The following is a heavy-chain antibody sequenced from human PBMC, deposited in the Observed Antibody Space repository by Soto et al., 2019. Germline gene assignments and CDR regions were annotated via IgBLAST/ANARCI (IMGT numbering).Heavy chain of an antibody. V-gene: IGHV3-30-3*01. D-gene: IGHD1-20*01. CDR2: ISYDGSNK. CDR1: GFTFSSYA. J-gene: IGHJ4*02. CDR3: AREGITGTTIAFDY. Sequence: QVQLVESGGGVVQPGRSLRLSCAASGFTFSSYAMHWVRQAPGKGLEWVAVISYDGSNKYYADSVKGRFTISRDNSKNTLYQQMNRLRTEDTAVYYCAREGITGTTIAFDYWCQGTLVTVFS.